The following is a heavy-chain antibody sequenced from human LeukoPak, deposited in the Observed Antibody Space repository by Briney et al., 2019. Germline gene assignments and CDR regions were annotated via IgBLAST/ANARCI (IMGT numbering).Heavy chain of an antibody. J-gene: IGHJ3*02. CDR2: ISRSGGSI. V-gene: IGHV3-21*01. D-gene: IGHD2-2*01. Sequence: GGSLRLSCAASEFTFSSHSMNWVRQGPGKGLEWVSSISRSGGSIYYADSLKGRFTISRDNAKNSLYLQMNSLRAEDTAVYFCARSLKVSAALDVFDIWGQGTMVTVSS. CDR1: EFTFSSHS. CDR3: ARSLKVSAALDVFDI.